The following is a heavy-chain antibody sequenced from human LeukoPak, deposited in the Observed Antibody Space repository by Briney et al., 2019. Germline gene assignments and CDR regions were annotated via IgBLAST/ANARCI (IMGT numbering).Heavy chain of an antibody. CDR1: GDSISSSNW. Sequence: SETLSLTCAVSGDSISSSNWWNWVRQPPGKGLEWIGSIYYSGSTYYNPSLKSRVTISVDTSKNQFSLRLSSVTAADTALYYCARSLHISAPFDVWGQGTLVTVSS. D-gene: IGHD2-21*01. CDR2: IYYSGST. J-gene: IGHJ4*02. CDR3: ARSLHISAPFDV. V-gene: IGHV4-39*01.